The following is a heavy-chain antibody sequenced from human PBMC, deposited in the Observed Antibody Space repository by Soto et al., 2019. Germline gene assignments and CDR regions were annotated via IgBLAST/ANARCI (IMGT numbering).Heavy chain of an antibody. CDR2: VSHSGST. D-gene: IGHD3-10*01. J-gene: IGHJ6*03. V-gene: IGHV4-34*01. CDR1: GGSFSGYY. CDR3: ARGPYGSGIRSPYYFYYMGV. Sequence: QVQLQEWGAGLLKPTETLSLTCAVYGGSFSGYYWSWIRQPPGKGLEWIGEVSHSGSTNYNPSLTRRVTISVDTSKSQFSLKLSSVTAADTAVYYCARGPYGSGIRSPYYFYYMGVWGKGTTVTVSS.